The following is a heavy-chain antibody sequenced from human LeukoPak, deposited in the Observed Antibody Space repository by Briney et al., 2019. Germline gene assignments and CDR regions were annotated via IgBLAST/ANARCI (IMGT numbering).Heavy chain of an antibody. D-gene: IGHD6-25*01. CDR3: SANFDF. Sequence: GGSLRLSCAASGFSFSGYAMHWVRQAPGKGLEWVAVIWYDGSNQYYADSVKGRFIISRDNSKNTLYLQMNSLRAEDTAVYYCSANFDFWGQGTLVTVSS. CDR2: IWYDGSNQ. CDR1: GFSFSGYA. J-gene: IGHJ4*02. V-gene: IGHV3-33*08.